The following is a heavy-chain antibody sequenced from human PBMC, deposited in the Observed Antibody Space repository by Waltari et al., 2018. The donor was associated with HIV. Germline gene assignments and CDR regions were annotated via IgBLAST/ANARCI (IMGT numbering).Heavy chain of an antibody. CDR2: IITTCRTA. CDR3: ARVPSYDSSGLGWFDP. CDR1: GGTFSSYA. J-gene: IGHJ5*02. V-gene: IGHV1-69*12. D-gene: IGHD3-22*01. Sequence: QVQLVQSGAEVKKPGSSVKVSCKASGGTFSSYAISWVRQAPGQGLEWMGGIITTCRTANYAQKVQGRVTITADESTSTAYMELSSLRSEDTAVYYCARVPSYDSSGLGWFDPWGQGTLVTVSS.